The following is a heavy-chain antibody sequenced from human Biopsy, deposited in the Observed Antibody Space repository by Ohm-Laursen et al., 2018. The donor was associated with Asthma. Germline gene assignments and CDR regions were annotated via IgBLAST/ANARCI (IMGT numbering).Heavy chain of an antibody. CDR1: PGSINDYY. Sequence: SDTLSLTCTVSPGSINDYYWNWIRQFPGKGLEWIGYVHSTGSTRFNPSLKSRLTISVDTSVGQVSLKLTSVTAADTAVYYCARATSTWSQSGPHYFDHWGQGTLVTVSS. V-gene: IGHV4-59*07. D-gene: IGHD6-13*01. J-gene: IGHJ4*02. CDR3: ARATSTWSQSGPHYFDH. CDR2: VHSTGST.